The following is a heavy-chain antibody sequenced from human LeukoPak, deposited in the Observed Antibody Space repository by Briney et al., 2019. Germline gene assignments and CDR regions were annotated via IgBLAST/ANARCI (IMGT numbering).Heavy chain of an antibody. CDR2: IYYSGST. CDR3: AAITIFGVVIQD. J-gene: IGHJ4*02. V-gene: IGHV4-39*07. D-gene: IGHD3-3*01. Sequence: PSEALSLTCTVSGGPISSSSYYWGWIRQPPGKGLEWIGSIYYSGSTYYNPCLKSRVTISVDTSKNQFSLKLSSVTAADTAVYYCAAITIFGVVIQDWGQGTLVTVSS. CDR1: GGPISSSSYY.